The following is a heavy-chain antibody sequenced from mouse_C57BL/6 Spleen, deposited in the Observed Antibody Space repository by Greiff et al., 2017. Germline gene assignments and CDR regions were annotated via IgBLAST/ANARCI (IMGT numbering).Heavy chain of an antibody. D-gene: IGHD1-1*01. Sequence: VQRVESGAELVRPGTSVKVSCKASGYAFTNYLIEWVKQRPGQGLEWIGVINPGSGGTNYNEKFKGKATLTADKSSSTAYMQLSSLTSEDSAVYFCARSRTVGYFDYWGQGTTLTVSS. V-gene: IGHV1-54*01. CDR1: GYAFTNYL. J-gene: IGHJ2*01. CDR3: ARSRTVGYFDY. CDR2: INPGSGGT.